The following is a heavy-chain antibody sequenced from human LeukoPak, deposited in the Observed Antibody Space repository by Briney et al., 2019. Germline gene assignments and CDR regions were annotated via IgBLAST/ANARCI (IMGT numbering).Heavy chain of an antibody. J-gene: IGHJ4*02. CDR2: INHGGST. Sequence: SETLSLTCAVYGGSFSGYYWSWIRQPPGKGLEWIGEINHGGSTNYNPSLKSRVTISVDTSKNQFSLKLSSVTAADTAVYYCARDHPTQDYYDSSGYYGYWGQGTLVTVSS. V-gene: IGHV4-34*01. D-gene: IGHD3-22*01. CDR1: GGSFSGYY. CDR3: ARDHPTQDYYDSSGYYGY.